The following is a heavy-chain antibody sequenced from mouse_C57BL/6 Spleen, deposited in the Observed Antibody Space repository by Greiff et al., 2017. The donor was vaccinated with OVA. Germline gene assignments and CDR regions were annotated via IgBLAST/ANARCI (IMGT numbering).Heavy chain of an antibody. D-gene: IGHD2-3*01. CDR3: ARGGDGYPGYFDY. J-gene: IGHJ2*01. V-gene: IGHV1-50*01. CDR1: GYTFTSYW. CDR2: IDPSDSYT. Sequence: VKLQQPGAELVKPGASVKLSCKASGYTFTSYWMQWVKQRPGQGLEWIGEIDPSDSYTNYNQKFKGKATLTVDTSSSTAYMQLSSLTSEDSAVYYCARGGDGYPGYFDYWGQGTTLTVSS.